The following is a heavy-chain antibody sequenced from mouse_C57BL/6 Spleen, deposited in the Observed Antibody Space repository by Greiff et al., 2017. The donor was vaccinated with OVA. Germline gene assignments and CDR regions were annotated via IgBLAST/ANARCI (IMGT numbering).Heavy chain of an antibody. J-gene: IGHJ3*01. CDR3: ASESTTGWFAY. D-gene: IGHD2-14*01. CDR2: IWGVGST. V-gene: IGHV2-6*01. Sequence: VKVVESGPGLVAPSQSLSITCTVSGFSLTSYGVDWVRQSPGKGLEWLGVIWGVGSTNYNSALKSRLSISKDNSKSQVFLKMNSLQTDDTAMYYCASESTTGWFAYWGQGTLVTVSA. CDR1: GFSLTSYG.